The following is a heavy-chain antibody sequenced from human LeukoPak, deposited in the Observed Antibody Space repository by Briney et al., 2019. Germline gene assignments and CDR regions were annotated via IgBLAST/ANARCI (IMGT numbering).Heavy chain of an antibody. CDR1: GGSTSSYY. J-gene: IGHJ4*02. V-gene: IGHV4-59*01. CDR3: ARSYDFWSGRLFDY. D-gene: IGHD3-3*01. CDR2: IYYSGST. Sequence: PSETLSLTCTVSGGSTSSYYWSWIRQPPGKGLEWIGYIYYSGSTNYNPSLKSRVTISVDTSKNQFSLKLSSVTAADTAVYYCARSYDFWSGRLFDYWGQGTLVTVSS.